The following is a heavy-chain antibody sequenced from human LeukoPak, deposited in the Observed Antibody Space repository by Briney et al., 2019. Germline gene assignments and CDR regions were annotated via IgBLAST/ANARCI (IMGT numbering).Heavy chain of an antibody. D-gene: IGHD1-26*01. CDR3: ARDRRGSYDAFDI. V-gene: IGHV3-21*01. Sequence: GGSLRLSCAASGFTFSSYSMNWVRQAPGKGLEWVSSISSSSSYIYYADSVEGRFTISRDNAKNSLYLQMNSLRAEDTAVYYCARDRRGSYDAFDIWGQGTMVTVSS. CDR1: GFTFSSYS. J-gene: IGHJ3*02. CDR2: ISSSSSYI.